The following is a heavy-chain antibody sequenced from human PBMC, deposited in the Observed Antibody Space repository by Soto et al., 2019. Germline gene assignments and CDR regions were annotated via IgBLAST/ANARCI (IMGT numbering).Heavy chain of an antibody. CDR3: ARGEGIHYYYGMDV. V-gene: IGHV1-69*06. Sequence: SVKVSCKASGGTFSSYGISWVRQGPGQGLEWMGGIIPIFGSANYAQKFQGRVTITADKSTSTAYMELSSLRSEDTAVYYCARGEGIHYYYGMDVWGQGTTVTVSS. D-gene: IGHD3-16*01. J-gene: IGHJ6*02. CDR2: IIPIFGSA. CDR1: GGTFSSYG.